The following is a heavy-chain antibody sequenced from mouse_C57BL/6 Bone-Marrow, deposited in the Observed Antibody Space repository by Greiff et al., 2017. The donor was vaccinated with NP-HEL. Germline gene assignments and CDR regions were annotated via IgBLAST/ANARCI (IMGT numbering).Heavy chain of an antibody. CDR2: IWWDDDK. J-gene: IGHJ2*01. CDR1: GFSLSTFGMG. D-gene: IGHD1-1*01. V-gene: IGHV8-8*01. Sequence: QVTLKECGPGILQPSQTLSLTCSFSGFSLSTFGMGVGWIRQPSGKGLEWLAHIWWDDDKYYNPALKSRLTISKDTSKNQVFLKIANVDTADTATYYCARALITTVVEPHYFDYWGQGTTLTVSS. CDR3: ARALITTVVEPHYFDY.